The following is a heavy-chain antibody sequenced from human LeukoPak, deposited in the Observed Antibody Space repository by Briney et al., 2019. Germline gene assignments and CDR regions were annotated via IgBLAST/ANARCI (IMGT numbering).Heavy chain of an antibody. CDR1: GYTFTGYY. V-gene: IGHV1-2*02. J-gene: IGHJ3*02. CDR2: INPNSGGT. Sequence: ASVKVSCKASGYTFTGYYMHWVRQAPGQGLEWMGWINPNSGGTNYAQKFQGRVTMTRDTSISTAYMELSRLRSDDTAVYYCARLGPPDYSSSWYLAFDIWGQGTMVTVSS. D-gene: IGHD6-13*01. CDR3: ARLGPPDYSSSWYLAFDI.